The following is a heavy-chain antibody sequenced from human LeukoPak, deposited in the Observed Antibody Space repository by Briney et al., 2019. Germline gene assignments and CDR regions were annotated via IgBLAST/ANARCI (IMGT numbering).Heavy chain of an antibody. Sequence: ASVKVSCKASGYTFTGYYMHWVRQAPGQGLEWMGWINPNSGGTNYAQKFQGRVTMTRDTSISTAYMELSRLRSDDTAVYYCARDKEWGLPNFDYWGQGTLVTVSS. D-gene: IGHD1-26*01. CDR2: INPNSGGT. J-gene: IGHJ4*02. CDR3: ARDKEWGLPNFDY. CDR1: GYTFTGYY. V-gene: IGHV1-2*02.